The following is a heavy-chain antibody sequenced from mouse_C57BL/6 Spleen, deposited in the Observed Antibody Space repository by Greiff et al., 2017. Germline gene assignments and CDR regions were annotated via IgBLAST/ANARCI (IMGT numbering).Heavy chain of an antibody. V-gene: IGHV1-53*01. Sequence: VQLQQSGTELVKPGASVKLSCKASGYTFTSYWMHWVKQRPGQGLEWIGNISPSNGGTNYNEKFKSKATLSVDKSSSTAYMQLISLTSEDSAVYYCARTSNHWYFDVWGTGTTVTVSS. CDR2: ISPSNGGT. J-gene: IGHJ1*03. CDR1: GYTFTSYW. D-gene: IGHD2-5*01. CDR3: ARTSNHWYFDV.